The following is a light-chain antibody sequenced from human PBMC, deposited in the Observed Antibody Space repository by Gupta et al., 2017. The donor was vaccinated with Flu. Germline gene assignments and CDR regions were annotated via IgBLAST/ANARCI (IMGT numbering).Light chain of an antibody. CDR1: QSVLYSSNNKNY. CDR2: WAS. CDR3: QQYYSTPLT. V-gene: IGKV4-1*01. Sequence: INCKSSQSVLYSSNNKNYLAWYQQKPGQPPKLLIYWASTRESGVPDRFSGSGSGTDFTLTISSLQAEDVAVYYCQQYYSTPLTFGGGTKVEIK. J-gene: IGKJ4*01.